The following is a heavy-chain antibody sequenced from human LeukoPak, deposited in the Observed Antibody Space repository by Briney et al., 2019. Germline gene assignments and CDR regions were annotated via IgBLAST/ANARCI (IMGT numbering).Heavy chain of an antibody. CDR2: ISWSSGSI. Sequence: PGRSLRLSCAASGFTFDDYAMHWVRQAPGKGLEWVSGISWSSGSIGYAVSVKGRFTISRDNAKNYLYLQMNSLRAEDSALYYCAKGDDSSGYYSGLFGWGPGTLVTVSS. CDR1: GFTFDDYA. V-gene: IGHV3-9*01. CDR3: AKGDDSSGYYSGLFG. D-gene: IGHD3-22*01. J-gene: IGHJ4*02.